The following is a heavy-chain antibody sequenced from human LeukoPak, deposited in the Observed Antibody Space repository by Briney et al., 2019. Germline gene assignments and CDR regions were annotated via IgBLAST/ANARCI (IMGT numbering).Heavy chain of an antibody. D-gene: IGHD1-26*01. J-gene: IGHJ6*03. Sequence: GGSLRLSCAASGFTFSNAWMSWVRQAPGKGLEWVGRIKSKTDGGTTDYAAPVKGRFTISRDDSKNTLYLQMNSLKTEDTAVYYCTKQAGAGYAYYYYYMDVWGKGTTVTVSS. CDR2: IKSKTDGGTT. CDR1: GFTFSNAW. CDR3: TKQAGAGYAYYYYYMDV. V-gene: IGHV3-15*01.